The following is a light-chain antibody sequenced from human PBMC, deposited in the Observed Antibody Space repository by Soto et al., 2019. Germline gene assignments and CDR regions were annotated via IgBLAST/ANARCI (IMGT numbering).Light chain of an antibody. CDR3: SSYTSSSPLNV. V-gene: IGLV2-14*01. CDR2: DVS. CDR1: SSDVGGYNY. Sequence: QSALTQPASVSGSPGQSITISCTGTSSDVGGYNYVSWYQQHPGKAPKLMIYDVSNRPSGVSNRFAGSKSRNTASLTIAGLQAEDEVEYYTSSYTSSSPLNVFGTGTKLTVL. J-gene: IGLJ1*01.